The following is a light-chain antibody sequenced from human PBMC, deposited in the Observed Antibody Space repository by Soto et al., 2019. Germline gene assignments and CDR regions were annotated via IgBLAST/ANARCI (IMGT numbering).Light chain of an antibody. CDR1: SSDVGGYNY. V-gene: IGLV2-14*01. CDR3: SAYTSSSTLV. CDR2: EVS. Sequence: QSALTQPASVSGSPGQSLTISCTGTSSDVGGYNYVSWYQQHPGKAPKLMIYEVSNRPSGVSNRFSGSKSGNTASLTISGRQAEDEADYYCSAYTSSSTLVFGTGTKLTVL. J-gene: IGLJ1*01.